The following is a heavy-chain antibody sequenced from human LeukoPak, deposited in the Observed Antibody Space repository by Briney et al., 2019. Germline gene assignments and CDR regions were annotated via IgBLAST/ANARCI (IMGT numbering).Heavy chain of an antibody. CDR1: GGSFSGYY. Sequence: PSETLSLTCAVYGGSFSGYYWSWIRQPPGKGLEWIGEINHSGSTNYNPSLKSRVTISVDTSKNQFSLNLSSVTAADTAVYYCARGGSGVRGVISRYYYYYGMDVWGKGTTVTVSS. D-gene: IGHD3-10*01. J-gene: IGHJ6*04. V-gene: IGHV4-34*01. CDR3: ARGGSGVRGVISRYYYYYGMDV. CDR2: INHSGST.